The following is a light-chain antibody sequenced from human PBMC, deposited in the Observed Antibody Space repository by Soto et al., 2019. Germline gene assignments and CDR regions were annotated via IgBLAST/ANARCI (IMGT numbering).Light chain of an antibody. Sequence: EIVLTQSPGTLSLSPGERATLSCRASQSISSSYLAWYQQKPGQAPRLLLYAASSRATGITDRFSGSGSGTDFSLTISRLEPEDVAVYYCQQYGSSSYTFGQGTQLEIK. J-gene: IGKJ2*01. CDR2: AAS. V-gene: IGKV3-20*01. CDR3: QQYGSSSYT. CDR1: QSISSSY.